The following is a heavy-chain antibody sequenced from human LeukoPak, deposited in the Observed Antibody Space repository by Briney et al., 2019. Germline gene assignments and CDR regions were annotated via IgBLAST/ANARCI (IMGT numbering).Heavy chain of an antibody. J-gene: IGHJ6*02. CDR3: AKAIFYGDYYYYGLDV. V-gene: IGHV3-23*01. Sequence: GGSLRLSCAASGFTFSSYDVRWVRQAPGKGLEWVTAMSGSGGSTYYADSVKGRFTISRDNSKNTLYLQMNSLRAEDTAVYYCAKAIFYGDYYYYGLDVWGQGTTVTGSS. D-gene: IGHD4-17*01. CDR2: MSGSGGST. CDR1: GFTFSSYD.